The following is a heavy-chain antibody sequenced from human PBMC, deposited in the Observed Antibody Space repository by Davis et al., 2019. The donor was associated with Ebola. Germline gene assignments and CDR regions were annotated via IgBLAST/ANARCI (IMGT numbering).Heavy chain of an antibody. D-gene: IGHD6-13*01. CDR2: INPNSGGT. J-gene: IGHJ3*02. CDR3: ARDGDSRNHDAFDI. Sequence: ASVKVSCKASGYTFTGYYMHWVRQAPGQGLEWMGWINPNSGGTNYAQKFQGWVTMTRDTSISTAYMELSRLRSDDTAVYYCARDGDSRNHDAFDIWGQGTMVTVSS. CDR1: GYTFTGYY. V-gene: IGHV1-2*04.